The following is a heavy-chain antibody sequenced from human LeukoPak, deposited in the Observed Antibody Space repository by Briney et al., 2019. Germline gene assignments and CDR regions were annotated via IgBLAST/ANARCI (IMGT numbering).Heavy chain of an antibody. D-gene: IGHD3-3*01. CDR2: IYTSGST. V-gene: IGHV4-61*02. Sequence: SQTLSLTCTVSGGSISSGSYYWSWIRQPAGKGLEWIGRIYTSGSTNYNPSLKSRVTISVDTSKNQFSLKLGSVTAADTAVYYCARTPYDFWSGYLLYYMDVWGKGTTVTVSS. J-gene: IGHJ6*03. CDR3: ARTPYDFWSGYLLYYMDV. CDR1: GGSISSGSYY.